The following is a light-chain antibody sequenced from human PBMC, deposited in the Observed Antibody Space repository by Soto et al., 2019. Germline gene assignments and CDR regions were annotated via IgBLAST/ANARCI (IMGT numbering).Light chain of an antibody. Sequence: PGKRAPLSSRASQSVSSYLAWYQQKPGQAPRLLIYDASNRATGILARFSGRGSGTDFTLIIKRLEPEDFAVYYCQQYGSSITFAQGTSLGI. CDR1: QSVSSY. CDR2: DAS. V-gene: IGKV3-20*01. J-gene: IGKJ5*01. CDR3: QQYGSSIT.